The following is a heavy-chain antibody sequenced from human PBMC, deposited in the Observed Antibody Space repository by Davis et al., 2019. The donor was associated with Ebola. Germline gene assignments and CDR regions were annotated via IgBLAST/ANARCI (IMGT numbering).Heavy chain of an antibody. CDR2: IGQGGSEN. Sequence: GESLKISCAASQFTFSDYYMTWVRQAPGKGLEWVATIGQGGSENRQVDSVKGRFSISRDDAKNSLYLQMNSLRDEDTAVYYCARGRDYAFDIWGQGTMVTVSS. CDR3: ARGRDYAFDI. V-gene: IGHV3-7*01. D-gene: IGHD2-21*02. J-gene: IGHJ3*02. CDR1: QFTFSDYY.